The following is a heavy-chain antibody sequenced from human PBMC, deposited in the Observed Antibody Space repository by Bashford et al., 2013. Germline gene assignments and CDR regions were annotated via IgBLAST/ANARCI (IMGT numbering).Heavy chain of an antibody. Sequence: VASVKVSCETTGFTFTDYYIHWVRQAPGQGLEWVGRINPKNGGTDFAPKFQGRVTMTRETSISTAFMELHSLTVDDTATYYCARDCSRDSGWIRLDPWGQGTLVTVSS. D-gene: IGHD6-19*01. J-gene: IGHJ5*02. CDR2: INPKNGGT. V-gene: IGHV1-2*02. CDR3: ARDCSRDSGWIRLDP. CDR1: GFTFTDYY.